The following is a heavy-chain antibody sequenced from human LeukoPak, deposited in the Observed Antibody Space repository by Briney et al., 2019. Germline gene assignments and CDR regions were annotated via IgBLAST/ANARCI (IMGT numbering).Heavy chain of an antibody. CDR1: GFILSSYW. CDR2: ISSSGSTI. V-gene: IGHV3-48*04. CDR3: ARYIAARPRDYYYYGMDV. J-gene: IGHJ6*02. D-gene: IGHD6-6*01. Sequence: GGSLRLSCAGSGFILSSYWMSWVRQAPGKGLEWVSYISSSGSTIYYADSVKGRFTISRDNAKNSLYLQMNSLRAEDTAVYYCARYIAARPRDYYYYGMDVWGQGTTVTVSS.